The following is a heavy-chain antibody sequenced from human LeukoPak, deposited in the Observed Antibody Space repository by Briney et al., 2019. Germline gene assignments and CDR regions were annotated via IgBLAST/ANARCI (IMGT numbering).Heavy chain of an antibody. CDR3: ARGPFNLYGERRGFDP. CDR2: IFYSGST. CDR1: GGAISSGDYY. D-gene: IGHD4-17*01. V-gene: IGHV4-30-4*08. Sequence: SQTLSLTCSVSGGAISSGDYYWSWIRQPPGKGLEWIGYIFYSGSTYYNPSLKSRVTISVDTSKNQFSLKLSSLTAADTAVYYCARGPFNLYGERRGFDPWGQGTLVTVSS. J-gene: IGHJ5*02.